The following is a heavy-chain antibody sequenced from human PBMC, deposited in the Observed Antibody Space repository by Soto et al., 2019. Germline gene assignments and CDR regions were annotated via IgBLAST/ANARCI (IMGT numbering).Heavy chain of an antibody. J-gene: IGHJ4*02. V-gene: IGHV1-24*01. CDR1: GYTLTELS. CDR3: ATGSYYDSSGTNYFDY. Sequence: ASVKVSCKVSGYTLTELSMHWVRQAPGKGLEWMGGFDPEDGETIYAQKFQGRVTMTEDTSTDTAYMELSSLRSEDTAVFYCATGSYYDSSGTNYFDYWGQGTLVTVSS. D-gene: IGHD3-22*01. CDR2: FDPEDGET.